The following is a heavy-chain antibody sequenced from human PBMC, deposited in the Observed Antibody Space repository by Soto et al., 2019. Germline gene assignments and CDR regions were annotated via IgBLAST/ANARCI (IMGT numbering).Heavy chain of an antibody. D-gene: IGHD2-8*01. CDR3: ARGLSMVYAIALPFYFDY. V-gene: IGHV4-31*03. J-gene: IGHJ4*02. Sequence: QVQLQESGPGLVKPSQTLSLTCTVSGGSISSGGYYWSWIRQHPRKGLEWIGYIYYSGSTYNNLSLKSRVTISVDTSKNQFSLKLSSVTAADTAVYYCARGLSMVYAIALPFYFDYWGQGTLVTVSS. CDR1: GGSISSGGYY. CDR2: IYYSGST.